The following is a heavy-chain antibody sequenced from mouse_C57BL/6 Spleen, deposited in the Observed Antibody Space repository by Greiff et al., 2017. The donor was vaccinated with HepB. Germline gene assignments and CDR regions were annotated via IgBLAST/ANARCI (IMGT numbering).Heavy chain of an antibody. J-gene: IGHJ3*01. CDR3: AREKIYYGYSWCAY. CDR2: INPYNGGT. CDR1: GYTFTDYY. D-gene: IGHD2-2*01. Sequence: EVQLQQSGPVLVKPGASVKMSCKASGYTFTDYYMNWVKQSHGNSLEWIGVINPYNGGTSYNQKFKGKATLTVDKSSSTAYLELTSLTSEDSAVYYCAREKIYYGYSWCAYWGQGTLVTVSA. V-gene: IGHV1-19*01.